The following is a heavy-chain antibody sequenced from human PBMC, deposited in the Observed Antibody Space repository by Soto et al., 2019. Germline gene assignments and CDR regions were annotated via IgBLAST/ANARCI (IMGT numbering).Heavy chain of an antibody. CDR1: GFTFSSYA. D-gene: IGHD3-16*01. J-gene: IGHJ4*02. V-gene: IGHV3-30-3*01. CDR2: ISYDGSNK. Sequence: GGSLRLSCAASGFTFSSYAMHWVRQAPGKGLEWVAVISYDGSNKYYADSVKGRFTISRDNSKNTLYLQMNSLRAEDTAVYYCARDRNYDYVWGSYKSGPGSFDYWGQGTLVTVSS. CDR3: ARDRNYDYVWGSYKSGPGSFDY.